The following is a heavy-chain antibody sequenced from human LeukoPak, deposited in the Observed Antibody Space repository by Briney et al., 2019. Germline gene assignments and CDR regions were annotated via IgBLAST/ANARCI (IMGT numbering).Heavy chain of an antibody. D-gene: IGHD6-13*01. CDR1: GYTFTGYY. J-gene: IGHJ6*03. CDR3: ARDSLEGIAAAGTDYYYMDV. CDR2: INPNSGGT. V-gene: IGHV1-2*02. Sequence: ASVKVSCKASGYTFTGYYMHWVRQAPGQGLEWMGWINPNSGGTNYAQKFQGRVTMTRDTSISTAYMELSRLRSDDTAVYYCARDSLEGIAAAGTDYYYMDVWGKGTTVTVSS.